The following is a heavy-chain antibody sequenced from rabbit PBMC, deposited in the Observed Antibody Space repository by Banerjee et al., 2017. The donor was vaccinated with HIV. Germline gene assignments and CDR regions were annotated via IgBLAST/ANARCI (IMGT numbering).Heavy chain of an antibody. V-gene: IGHV1S7*01. CDR2: IYAGKGST. CDR3: ARWGYAGSSYSPTRLDL. CDR1: GFDFSSYY. Sequence: QLKETGGGLVQPGGSLTLSCKDSGFDFSSYYMSWVRQAPGKGLEWIGIIYAGKGSTDYASWVNGRFTISSDNAQNTVDLQMNSLTAADTATYFCARWGYAGSSYSPTRLDLWGQGTLVTVS. D-gene: IGHD8-1*01. J-gene: IGHJ3*01.